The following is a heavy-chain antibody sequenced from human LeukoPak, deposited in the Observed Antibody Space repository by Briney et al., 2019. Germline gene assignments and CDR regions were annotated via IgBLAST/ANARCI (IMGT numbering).Heavy chain of an antibody. Sequence: PGGSLRLSCAASGFTSSSYSMNWVRQAPGKGLEWVSSISSSSSYIYYADSVKGRFTISRDNAKNSLYLQMNSLRAEDTAVYYCASGVQSAGLRFLEWYLLHFDYWGQGTLVTVSS. D-gene: IGHD3-3*01. CDR3: ASGVQSAGLRFLEWYLLHFDY. V-gene: IGHV3-21*04. CDR1: GFTSSSYS. J-gene: IGHJ4*02. CDR2: ISSSSSYI.